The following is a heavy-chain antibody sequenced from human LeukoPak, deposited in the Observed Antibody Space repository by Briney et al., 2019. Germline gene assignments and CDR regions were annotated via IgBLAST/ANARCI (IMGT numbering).Heavy chain of an antibody. CDR1: GFTFGDYA. Sequence: GGSLRLSCTASGFTFGDYAMSWVRQAPGKGREWVGFIRSKAYGGTTEYAASVKGRFTISRDDSKSIAYLQMNSLKTEDTAVYYCQIAGYCSGGSCYSEASDYWGQGTLVTVSS. V-gene: IGHV3-49*04. CDR2: IRSKAYGGTT. J-gene: IGHJ4*02. D-gene: IGHD2-15*01. CDR3: QIAGYCSGGSCYSEASDY.